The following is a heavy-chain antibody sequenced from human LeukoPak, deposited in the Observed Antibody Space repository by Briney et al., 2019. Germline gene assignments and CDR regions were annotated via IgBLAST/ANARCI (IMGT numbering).Heavy chain of an antibody. J-gene: IGHJ5*02. CDR1: GFPLTTYW. V-gene: IGHV3-7*03. Sequence: GGSLTLSCAATGFPLTTYWMSWVRQAPGKGLEWVANVNEDGYEKYYVGSVKGRFTISRDNAKNSLYLHMSGLRVEDTAVYYCAKDPGDKDIDRWSDPWGQGTLVTVSS. CDR3: AKDPGDKDIDRWSDP. D-gene: IGHD7-27*01. CDR2: VNEDGYEK.